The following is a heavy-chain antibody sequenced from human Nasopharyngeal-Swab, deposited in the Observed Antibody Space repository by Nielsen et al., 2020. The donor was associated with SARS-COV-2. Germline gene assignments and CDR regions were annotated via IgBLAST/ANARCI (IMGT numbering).Heavy chain of an antibody. V-gene: IGHV3-30-3*01. J-gene: IGHJ4*02. Sequence: GGSLRLSCAASGFTFSSYAMHWVRQAPGKGLEWVAFISYDGSNKYYADSVKGRFTISRDNSKNTLYLQMNSLRAEDTAVYYCARDLKGNYADSGDYWGKGTLVTVSS. CDR1: GFTFSSYA. CDR2: ISYDGSNK. CDR3: ARDLKGNYADSGDY. D-gene: IGHD4-11*01.